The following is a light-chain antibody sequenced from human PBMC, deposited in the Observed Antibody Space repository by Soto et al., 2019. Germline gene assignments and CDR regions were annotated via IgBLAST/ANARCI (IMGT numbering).Light chain of an antibody. J-gene: IGKJ5*01. V-gene: IGKV3-11*01. CDR3: QQRKYWPPLT. CDR1: QSVDIY. Sequence: ETVLTQSPATLSLSPGERATLSCRASQSVDIYLAWYQQKPGQAPRLLIYDASNRATGIPARSSGSGSGTDFTLTISSLEPEDVAAYYCQQRKYWPPLTFGQGTRLEIK. CDR2: DAS.